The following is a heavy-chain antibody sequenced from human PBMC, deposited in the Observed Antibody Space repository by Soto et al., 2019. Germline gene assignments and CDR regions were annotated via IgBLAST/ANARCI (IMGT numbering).Heavy chain of an antibody. J-gene: IGHJ4*02. V-gene: IGHV3-30-3*01. D-gene: IGHD2-2*01. CDR1: GFTFSSYA. CDR3: ARDTRGLVDY. CDR2: ISYDGSNK. Sequence: VQLVESGGGVVQPGRSLRLSCAASGFTFSSYAMHWVRQAPGKGLEWVAVISYDGSNKYYADSVKGRFTISRDNSKNTLYLQMNSLRAEDTAVYYCARDTRGLVDYWGQGTLVTVSS.